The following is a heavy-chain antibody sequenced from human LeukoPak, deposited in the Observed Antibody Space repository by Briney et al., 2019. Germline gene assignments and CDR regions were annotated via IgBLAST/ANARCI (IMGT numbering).Heavy chain of an antibody. CDR3: ARQGGGYVSLDY. CDR2: INPADSDT. V-gene: IGHV5-51*01. CDR1: GYSFTSYW. J-gene: IGHJ4*02. D-gene: IGHD3-16*01. Sequence: PGESLKISCHCSGYSFTSYWIAWVRQMPGKGLEWMGIINPADSDTRYSLSFQGQVTMSADKSISTAYLQWSSLKASDTAMYYCARQGGGYVSLDYWGQGTLVTVSS.